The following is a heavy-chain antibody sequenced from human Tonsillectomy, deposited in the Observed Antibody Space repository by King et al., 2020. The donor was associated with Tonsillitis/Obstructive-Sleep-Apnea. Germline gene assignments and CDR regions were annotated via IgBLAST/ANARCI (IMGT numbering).Heavy chain of an antibody. V-gene: IGHV1-58*01. D-gene: IGHD3-16*02. CDR1: GFTFTSSA. Sequence: QLVQSGPEVKKPGTSVKVSCKASGFTFTSSAVQWVRQARGQRLEWIGWIVVGSGNTNYAQKFQERVTITRDMSTSTAYMERSSLRSEDTAVYYCAADLEDYDYIWGSYPPRYWGQGTLVTVSS. CDR2: IVVGSGNT. J-gene: IGHJ4*02. CDR3: AADLEDYDYIWGSYPPRY.